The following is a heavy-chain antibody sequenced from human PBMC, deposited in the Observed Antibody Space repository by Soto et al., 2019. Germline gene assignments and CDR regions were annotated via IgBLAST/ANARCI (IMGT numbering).Heavy chain of an antibody. CDR2: IYHSAIT. J-gene: IGHJ4*02. CDR1: GVSISSSSYY. D-gene: IGHD3-10*01. CDR3: ASYMGGTMGDY. V-gene: IGHV4-39*01. Sequence: QLQLQESGPGLVKPSETLSLTCTVSGVSISSSSYYWGWIRQPPGKGLEWIGAIYHSAITYYNPSLQSRVTLSVDTSNNQLSLRLSSVTAADTAVYYCASYMGGTMGDYWGQGNPVTVSS.